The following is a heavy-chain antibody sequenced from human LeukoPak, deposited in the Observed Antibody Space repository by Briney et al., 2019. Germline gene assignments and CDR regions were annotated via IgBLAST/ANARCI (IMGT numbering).Heavy chain of an antibody. Sequence: SETLSLTCTVSGGSISSYYWSWIRQPPGKGLEWIGYIYYSGSTNYNPSLKSRVTISVDTSKNQFSLKLSSVTAADTAVYYCARRPYIVGATDAFDIWGQGTMVTVSS. CDR2: IYYSGST. J-gene: IGHJ3*02. V-gene: IGHV4-59*12. D-gene: IGHD1-26*01. CDR3: ARRPYIVGATDAFDI. CDR1: GGSISSYY.